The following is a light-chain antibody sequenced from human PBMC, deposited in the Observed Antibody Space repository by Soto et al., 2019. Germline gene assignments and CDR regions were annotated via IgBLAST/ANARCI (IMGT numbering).Light chain of an antibody. V-gene: IGLV2-14*01. Sequence: QSALTQPASVSGSPGQSITISCTGTSSDVGGYNYVSWYQQHPGKAPKLMIYDVSNRPSGVSNRCSGSKSGNTASLTISGLQAEDEADYYCSSYTISSTLVVFGGGTKLAV. CDR1: SSDVGGYNY. J-gene: IGLJ2*01. CDR3: SSYTISSTLVV. CDR2: DVS.